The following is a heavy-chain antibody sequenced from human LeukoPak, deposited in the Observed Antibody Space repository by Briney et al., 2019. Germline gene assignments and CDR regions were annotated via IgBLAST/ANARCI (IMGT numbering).Heavy chain of an antibody. J-gene: IGHJ5*02. CDR1: GFTFDDYG. CDR3: ARVKLTGIQDWFDP. Sequence: GGSLRLSCAASGFTFDDYGMSWVRQVPGKGLEWVSDINWNGGSTGYADSVKGRFTISRDNAKNSLYLQMNSLTAEDTAFFCARVKLTGIQDWFDPWGQGTLATVSS. CDR2: INWNGGST. V-gene: IGHV3-20*04. D-gene: IGHD1-20*01.